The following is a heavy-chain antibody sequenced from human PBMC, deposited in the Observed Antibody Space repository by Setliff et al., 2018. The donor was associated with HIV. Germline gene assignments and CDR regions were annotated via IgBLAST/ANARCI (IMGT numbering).Heavy chain of an antibody. V-gene: IGHV1-69*10. CDR1: GGTFSSHA. CDR2: IIPIVDKT. J-gene: IGHJ3*02. Sequence: SVKVSCKASGGTFSSHAINWVRQAPGQGLEWMGGIIPIVDKTNYAQKFQGRVAITADKSTITAYMELSNLRSEDTAVYYCAREPDYGIRDAFDIWGQGTMVTVSS. D-gene: IGHD4-17*01. CDR3: AREPDYGIRDAFDI.